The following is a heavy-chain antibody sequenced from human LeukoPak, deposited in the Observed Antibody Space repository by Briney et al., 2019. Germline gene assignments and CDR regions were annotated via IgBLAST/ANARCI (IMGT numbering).Heavy chain of an antibody. D-gene: IGHD3-3*01. CDR1: GFTFSSYA. J-gene: IGHJ4*02. V-gene: IGHV3-23*03. Sequence: GGSLRLSCAASGFTFSSYAMSWVRQAPGKGLEWVSVFYNTGYTYYADSVKGRFTISRDHSKNTLYLQMNTLRAEDTAVYYCAKESPSAGLEYWGQGTLVTVSS. CDR3: AKESPSAGLEY. CDR2: FYNTGYT.